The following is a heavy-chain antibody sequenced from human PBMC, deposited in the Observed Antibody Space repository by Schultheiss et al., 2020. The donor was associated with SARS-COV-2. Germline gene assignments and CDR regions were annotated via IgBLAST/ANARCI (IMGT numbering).Heavy chain of an antibody. J-gene: IGHJ5*02. CDR1: GGSISDSRYF. Sequence: SETLSLTCAVSGGSISDSRYFWGWIRQTPGKGLEWIGYVYDHGNTNYNPSLKSRVTISVDTSKNQFSLKLTSVTAADTAIYYCATVAIGVPAHIREGWFDPWGQGILVTVSS. D-gene: IGHD2-2*01. V-gene: IGHV4-61*05. CDR2: VYDHGNT. CDR3: ATVAIGVPAHIREGWFDP.